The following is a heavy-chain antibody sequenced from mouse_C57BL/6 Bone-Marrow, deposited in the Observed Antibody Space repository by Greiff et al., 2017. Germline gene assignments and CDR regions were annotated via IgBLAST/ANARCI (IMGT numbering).Heavy chain of an antibody. CDR2: IYPRSGNT. CDR3: ARRPYYGSSYGFYWYFDV. Sequence: VQLQQSGAELARPGASVKLSCKASGYTFTSYGISWVKQRTGQGLEWIGEIYPRSGNTYYNEKFKGKATLTADKSSSTAYMELRSLTSEDSAVYFCARRPYYGSSYGFYWYFDVWGTGTTDTVSA. J-gene: IGHJ1*03. CDR1: GYTFTSYG. D-gene: IGHD1-1*01. V-gene: IGHV1-81*01.